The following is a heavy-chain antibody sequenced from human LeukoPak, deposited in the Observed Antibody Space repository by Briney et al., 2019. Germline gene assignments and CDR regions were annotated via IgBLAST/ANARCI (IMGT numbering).Heavy chain of an antibody. CDR2: INHSGST. J-gene: IGHJ6*03. Sequence: SETLSLTCAVYGGSFSGYYWSWIRQPPGKGLEWIGEINHSGSTNYNPSLKSRVTISVDTSKNQFSLKLSSVTAADTAVYYCARVYRYYDSSGYYYYYYMDVWGKGTTVTVSS. V-gene: IGHV4-34*01. D-gene: IGHD3-22*01. CDR1: GGSFSGYY. CDR3: ARVYRYYDSSGYYYYYYMDV.